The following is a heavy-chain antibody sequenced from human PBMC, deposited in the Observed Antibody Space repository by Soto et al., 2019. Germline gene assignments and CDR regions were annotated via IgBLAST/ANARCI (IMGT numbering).Heavy chain of an antibody. Sequence: SETLSLTCAVSGGSISSGGYSWSWIRQPPGKGLEWIGYIYHSGSTYYNPSLKSRVTISVDRSKNQFXXXXXXVTAADTAVYYCARAASRRGYYTGPNWFDPWGQGTQVTVSS. CDR1: GGSISSGGYS. CDR3: ARAASRRGYYTGPNWFDP. V-gene: IGHV4-30-2*01. D-gene: IGHD3-3*01. J-gene: IGHJ5*02. CDR2: IYHSGST.